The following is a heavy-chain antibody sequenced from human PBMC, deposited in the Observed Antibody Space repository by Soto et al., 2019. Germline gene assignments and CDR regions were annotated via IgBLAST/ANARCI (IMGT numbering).Heavy chain of an antibody. CDR2: IIPIFGTA. J-gene: IGHJ2*01. CDR3: ARAYYDSSGYYYVGYWYFDL. Sequence: QVQMVQSGAEVKKPGSSVKVFCKASGGTFSSYAISWVRQAPGQGLEWMGGIIPIFGTANYAQKFQGRVTITADESTSTAYMELSSLRSEDTAVYYCARAYYDSSGYYYVGYWYFDLWGRGTLVTVSS. CDR1: GGTFSSYA. D-gene: IGHD3-22*01. V-gene: IGHV1-69*01.